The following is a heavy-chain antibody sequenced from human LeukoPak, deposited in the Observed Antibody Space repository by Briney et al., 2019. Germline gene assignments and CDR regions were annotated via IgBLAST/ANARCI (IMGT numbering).Heavy chain of an antibody. V-gene: IGHV3-9*03. CDR3: AKGAKYGDYVNYFDY. CDR2: ISWNSGSI. Sequence: GGSLRLSCAASGFTFDDYAMHWVRQAPGKGLEWVSGISWNSGSIGYADSVKGRFTISRDNAKNSLYLQMNSLRAEDMALYYCAKGAKYGDYVNYFDYWGQGTLVTVSS. CDR1: GFTFDDYA. J-gene: IGHJ4*02. D-gene: IGHD4-17*01.